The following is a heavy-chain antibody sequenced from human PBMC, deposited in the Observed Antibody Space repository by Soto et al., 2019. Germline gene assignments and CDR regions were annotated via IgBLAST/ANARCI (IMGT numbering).Heavy chain of an antibody. D-gene: IGHD6-6*01. J-gene: IGHJ6*02. Sequence: WASVKVSCKASGYTFTGYYMHWVRQAPGQGLEWMGWINPNSGGTNYAQKFQGRVTMTRDTSISTAYMELSRLRSDDTAVYYCARDLRPPTKLGHYYYYGMDVWGQGTTVTVSS. CDR3: ARDLRPPTKLGHYYYYGMDV. CDR2: INPNSGGT. CDR1: GYTFTGYY. V-gene: IGHV1-2*02.